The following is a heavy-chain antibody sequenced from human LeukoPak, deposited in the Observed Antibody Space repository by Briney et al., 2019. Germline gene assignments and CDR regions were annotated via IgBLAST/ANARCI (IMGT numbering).Heavy chain of an antibody. CDR2: ISCYNGDT. CDR1: GYTFNRHG. J-gene: IGHJ5*02. CDR3: ARDPSNTSGYNAWFDS. D-gene: IGHD3-22*01. Sequence: ASVIVSCTSSGYTFNRHGISWVRQAPGQGLEWMGWISCYNGDTHSAQNHRGRFTMTTDASTSTAYMELRSLRSDDTAVYYCARDPSNTSGYNAWFDSWGQGTLVTVSS. V-gene: IGHV1-18*01.